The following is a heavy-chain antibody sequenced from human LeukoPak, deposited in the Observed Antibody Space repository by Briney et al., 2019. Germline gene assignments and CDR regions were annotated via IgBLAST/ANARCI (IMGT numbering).Heavy chain of an antibody. CDR2: INPNSGGT. CDR3: ARHVKWELLY. Sequence: ASVKVSCKASGYTFTDYYMHWVRQAPGRGLEWMGWINPNSGGTNYAQKFQGRVTMTRDTSISTAYMELSRLKSDDTAVYYCARHVKWELLYRGQGTLVAVSS. J-gene: IGHJ4*02. V-gene: IGHV1-2*02. D-gene: IGHD1-26*01. CDR1: GYTFTDYY.